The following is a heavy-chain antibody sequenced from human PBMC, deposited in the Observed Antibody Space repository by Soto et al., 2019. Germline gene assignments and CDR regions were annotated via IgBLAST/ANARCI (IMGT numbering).Heavy chain of an antibody. J-gene: IGHJ4*02. CDR1: GFTFSSYS. Sequence: EVQLVESGGGLVKPGGSLRLSCAASGFTFSSYSMNWVRQAPGKGLEWVSSISSSSSYIYYADSVKGRFTISRDNAKNSLYLQMNSLRAEDTAVYYCARDHLAFRQQLEGGAFDYWGQGTLVTVSS. D-gene: IGHD6-13*01. CDR3: ARDHLAFRQQLEGGAFDY. V-gene: IGHV3-21*01. CDR2: ISSSSSYI.